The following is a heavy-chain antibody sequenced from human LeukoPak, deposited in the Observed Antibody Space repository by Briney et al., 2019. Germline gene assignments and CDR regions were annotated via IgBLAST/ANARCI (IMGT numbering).Heavy chain of an antibody. J-gene: IGHJ4*02. V-gene: IGHV1-69*05. Sequence: SVKVSCKAPGGIFSSYGISRVRQAPGQGLEWMGGIIPIFGTANYAQKFQGRVTITTDESTSTAYMELSSLRSEDTAAYYCARAGVWLAYYFDYWGQGTLVTVSS. CDR2: IIPIFGTA. CDR1: GGIFSSYG. D-gene: IGHD3-3*01. CDR3: ARAGVWLAYYFDY.